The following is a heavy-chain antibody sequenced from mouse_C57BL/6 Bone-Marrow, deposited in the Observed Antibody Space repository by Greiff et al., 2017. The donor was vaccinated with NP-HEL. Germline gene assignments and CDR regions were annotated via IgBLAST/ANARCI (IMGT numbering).Heavy chain of an antibody. CDR3: ARHHLLLPFAY. CDR2: ISNGGGST. V-gene: IGHV5-12*01. Sequence: EVQVVESGGGLVQPGGSLKLSCAASGFTFSDYYMYWVRQTPEKRLEWVAYISNGGGSTYYPDTVKGRFTISRDNAKNTLYLQMSRLKSEDTAMYYCARHHLLLPFAYWGQGTLVTVSA. D-gene: IGHD1-1*01. CDR1: GFTFSDYY. J-gene: IGHJ3*01.